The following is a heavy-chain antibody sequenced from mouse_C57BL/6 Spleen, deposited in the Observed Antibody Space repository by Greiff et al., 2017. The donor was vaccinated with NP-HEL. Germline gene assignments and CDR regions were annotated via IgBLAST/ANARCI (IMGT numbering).Heavy chain of an antibody. CDR1: GYTFTSYW. CDR2: IHPNSGST. D-gene: IGHD1-1*01. V-gene: IGHV1-64*01. CDR3: ARDYYGYAMDY. Sequence: VQLQQPGAELVKPGASVKLSCKASGYTFTSYWMHWVKQRPGQGLEWIGMIHPNSGSTNYNEKFKSKATLTVDKSSSTAYMQLSSLTSEDSAVCYCARDYYGYAMDYWGQGTSVTVSS. J-gene: IGHJ4*01.